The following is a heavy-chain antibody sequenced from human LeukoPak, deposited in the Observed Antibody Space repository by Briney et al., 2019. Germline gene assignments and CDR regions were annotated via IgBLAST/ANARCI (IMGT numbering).Heavy chain of an antibody. J-gene: IGHJ5*02. CDR3: ATEGELWAPYNWFDP. D-gene: IGHD3-16*01. CDR1: GYTLTELS. V-gene: IGHV1-24*01. Sequence: ASVKVSCKVSGYTLTELSMHWVRQAPGKGLEWMGGFDPEDGETIYAQKFQGRVTMTEDTSTDTAYLELSSLRSEDTAVYYCATEGELWAPYNWFDPWGQGTLVTVSS. CDR2: FDPEDGET.